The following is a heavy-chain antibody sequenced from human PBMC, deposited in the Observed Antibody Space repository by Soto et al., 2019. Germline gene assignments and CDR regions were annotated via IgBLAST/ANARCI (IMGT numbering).Heavy chain of an antibody. J-gene: IGHJ4*02. V-gene: IGHV3-53*01. CDR2: IYSVGST. CDR1: GLTDSIKY. D-gene: IGHD3-3*01. CDR3: ARGYYCWSGFPYYVNF. Sequence: GGSLRLPCAASGLTDSIKYMSWVRHAPGKGLEWVSVIYSVGSTYYADSMKGRVAISRDNSKNTLYLQMNTLRSKITAVYYCARGYYCWSGFPYYVNFWGQGTLVTFSS.